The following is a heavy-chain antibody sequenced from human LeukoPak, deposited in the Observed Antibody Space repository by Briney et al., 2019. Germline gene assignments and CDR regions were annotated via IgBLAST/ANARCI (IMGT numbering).Heavy chain of an antibody. CDR3: ARGRRLRFLEWLSHYYGMDV. J-gene: IGHJ6*02. D-gene: IGHD3-3*01. CDR2: MNPNSGNT. Sequence: ASVKVSCKASGYTFTSYDINWVRQATGQGREWMGWMNPNSGNTGYAQKFQARVTMTRNTSTSTAYMELSSLRSEDTAVYYCARGRRLRFLEWLSHYYGMDVWGQGTTVTVSS. V-gene: IGHV1-8*01. CDR1: GYTFTSYD.